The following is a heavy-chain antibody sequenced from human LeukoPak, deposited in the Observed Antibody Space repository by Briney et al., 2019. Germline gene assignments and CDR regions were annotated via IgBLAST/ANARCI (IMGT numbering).Heavy chain of an antibody. Sequence: PSETLSLTCTVSGGSISSYYWSWIRQPAGKGLEWIGRIYTSGSTNYNPSPKSRVTMSVDTSKNQFSLKLSSVTAADTAVYYCARDGHYYDSSGYYYFPFDYWGQGTLVTVSS. D-gene: IGHD3-22*01. CDR1: GGSISSYY. CDR3: ARDGHYYDSSGYYYFPFDY. V-gene: IGHV4-4*07. J-gene: IGHJ4*02. CDR2: IYTSGST.